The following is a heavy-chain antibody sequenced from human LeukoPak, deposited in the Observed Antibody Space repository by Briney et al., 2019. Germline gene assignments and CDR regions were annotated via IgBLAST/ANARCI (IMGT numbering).Heavy chain of an antibody. Sequence: PSETLSLTCTVSGGSISSYYWSWIRQPPGKGLEWIGYIYYSGSTNYNPSLKSRVTISVDTSKNQFSLKLSSVTAADTAVYYCARAASSWLSWIQHWGQGTLVTVSS. CDR1: GGSISSYY. J-gene: IGHJ1*01. D-gene: IGHD6-13*01. V-gene: IGHV4-59*08. CDR2: IYYSGST. CDR3: ARAASSWLSWIQH.